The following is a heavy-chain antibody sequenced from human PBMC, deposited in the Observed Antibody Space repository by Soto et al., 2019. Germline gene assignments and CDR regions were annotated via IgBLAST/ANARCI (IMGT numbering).Heavy chain of an antibody. CDR2: ISSSSSSI. CDR3: VREVKYSNSWTPFDY. CDR1: GFTFRSYA. J-gene: IGHJ4*02. V-gene: IGHV3-48*01. D-gene: IGHD6-13*01. Sequence: PGESLKISCAASGFTFRSYAMNWVRQTPGKGLEWVSYISSSSSSIYYADSVKGRFTISRDNAKNSLSLQMNSLRAEDTAVYFCVREVKYSNSWTPFDYWAQGTLVPVSS.